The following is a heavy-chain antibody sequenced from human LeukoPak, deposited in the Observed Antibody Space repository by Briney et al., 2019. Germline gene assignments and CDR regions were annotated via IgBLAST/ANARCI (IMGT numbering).Heavy chain of an antibody. Sequence: GGSLRLSCAVSGITLSNYGMSWVRQAPGKGLEWVAGLSGSGGGTNYADSVQGRFTISRDNPKDTLYLQMNSLRAEDTAVYFCAKRGVVIRVFLVGFHKEAYYFDSWGQGALVTVSS. CDR3: AKRGVVIRVFLVGFHKEAYYFDS. D-gene: IGHD3-10*01. CDR1: GITLSNYG. J-gene: IGHJ4*02. V-gene: IGHV3-23*01. CDR2: LSGSGGGT.